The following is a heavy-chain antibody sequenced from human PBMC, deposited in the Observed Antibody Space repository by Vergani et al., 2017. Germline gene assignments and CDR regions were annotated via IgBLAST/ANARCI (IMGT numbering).Heavy chain of an antibody. D-gene: IGHD6-19*01. J-gene: IGHJ6*03. Sequence: QVQLQESGPGLVKPSETLSLTCTVSSGSISSYYWSWIRQPAGKGLEWIGRIYTSGSTNYTPSLKGRVTMSVDTSKNQFSLKLSSVTAADTAVYYCARGVAVAGYYYYYYVYVWGKGTTVTVSS. CDR3: ARGVAVAGYYYYYYVYV. CDR2: IYTSGST. V-gene: IGHV4-4*07. CDR1: SGSISSYY.